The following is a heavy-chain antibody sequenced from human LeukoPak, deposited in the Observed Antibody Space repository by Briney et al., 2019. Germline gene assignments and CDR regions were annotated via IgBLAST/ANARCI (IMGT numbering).Heavy chain of an antibody. CDR2: IIPIFGTA. CDR3: ARDFGGSYRFVDY. Sequence: SVKVSCKASGGTFSSYAISWVRQAPGQGLEWMGGIIPIFGTANYAQKFQGRVTMTRDTSISTAYMELSSLTSDDTAVYYCARDFGGSYRFVDYWGQGTLVTVSS. V-gene: IGHV1-69*05. CDR1: GGTFSSYA. J-gene: IGHJ4*02. D-gene: IGHD1-26*01.